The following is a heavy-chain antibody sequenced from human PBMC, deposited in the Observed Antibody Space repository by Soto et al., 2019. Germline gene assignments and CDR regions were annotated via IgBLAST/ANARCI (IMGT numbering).Heavy chain of an antibody. V-gene: IGHV4-39*01. CDR1: GGSISSSSYY. D-gene: IGHD1-7*01. J-gene: IGHJ6*02. Sequence: SETLSLTCTVSGGSISSSSYYWGWIRQPPGKGLEWIGSIYYSGSTYYNPSLKSRVTISVDTSKNQFSLKLSSVTAADTAVYYCATPYNWNSYYYYGMDVWGQGTTVTVSS. CDR3: ATPYNWNSYYYYGMDV. CDR2: IYYSGST.